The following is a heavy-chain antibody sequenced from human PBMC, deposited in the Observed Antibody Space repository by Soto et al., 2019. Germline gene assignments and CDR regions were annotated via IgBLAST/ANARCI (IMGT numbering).Heavy chain of an antibody. J-gene: IGHJ4*02. D-gene: IGHD5-12*01. CDR1: GGSVSSGSYY. CDR2: IDNSGST. Sequence: QVQLQESGPGLVKPSETLSLTCTVSGGSVSSGSYYWSWLRQPPGKGLEWIGHIDNSGSTKYNPSLKSRVTISTDTSKNNFALKLSSVTAADTAVFYCARADIVNTGCFDYWGQGTLVTVSS. CDR3: ARADIVNTGCFDY. V-gene: IGHV4-61*01.